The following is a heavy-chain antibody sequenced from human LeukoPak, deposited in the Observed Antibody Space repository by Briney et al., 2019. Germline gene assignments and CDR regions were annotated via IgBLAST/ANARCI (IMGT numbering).Heavy chain of an antibody. CDR2: IKQDGSEK. Sequence: PGGSLRLSCAASGFTFSSYWMSWVRQAPGKGLEWVANIKQDGSEKYYVDSVKGRFAISRDNAKNSLYLQMNSLRAEDTAVYYCARYRDGVPWPNYFDYWGQGTLVTVSS. CDR1: GFTFSSYW. J-gene: IGHJ4*02. V-gene: IGHV3-7*01. CDR3: ARYRDGVPWPNYFDY. D-gene: IGHD2-8*01.